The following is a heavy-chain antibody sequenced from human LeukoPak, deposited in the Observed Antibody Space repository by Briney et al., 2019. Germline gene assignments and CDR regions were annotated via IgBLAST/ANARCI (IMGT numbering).Heavy chain of an antibody. J-gene: IGHJ4*02. D-gene: IGHD3-22*01. CDR1: GFTFSDCY. V-gene: IGHV3-11*01. CDR3: AGAPPDSTGSALDY. Sequence: GSLRLSCAASGFTFSDCYMSWIRQAPGKGLEWVSFISRRGDTIYYVDSVKGRFTISRDNARNSLYLQMNSLRAEDTAVYYCAGAPPDSTGSALDYWGQGTLVTVSS. CDR2: ISRRGDTI.